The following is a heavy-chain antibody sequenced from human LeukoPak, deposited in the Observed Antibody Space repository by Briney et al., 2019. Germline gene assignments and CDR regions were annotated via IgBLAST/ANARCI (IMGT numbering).Heavy chain of an antibody. CDR2: MNPNSGNT. CDR1: GYTFTSYD. Sequence: ASVKVSCKASGYTFTSYDINWVRQATGQGLEWMGWMNPNSGNTGYAQKFQGRVTMTRNTSISTAYMELSSLRSEDTAVYYCAGSGYYYGGLTDWGQGTLVTVSS. CDR3: AGSGYYYGGLTD. J-gene: IGHJ4*02. V-gene: IGHV1-8*01. D-gene: IGHD3-22*01.